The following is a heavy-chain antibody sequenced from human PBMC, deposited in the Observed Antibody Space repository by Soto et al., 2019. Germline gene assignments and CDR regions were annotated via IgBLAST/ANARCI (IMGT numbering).Heavy chain of an antibody. CDR2: IFHDGTA. Sequence: NPSETLSLTCAVSGVYISSGNWWTWVRQSPQRGLEYIGEIFHDGTANYYPSFERRVAISVDTSKNQFSLKLTSVTAADTAIYFCARRVYDTRLNYMYFDFWGQGTLVTVSS. CDR3: ARRVYDTRLNYMYFDF. D-gene: IGHD3-10*01. J-gene: IGHJ4*02. CDR1: GVYISSGNW. V-gene: IGHV4-4*02.